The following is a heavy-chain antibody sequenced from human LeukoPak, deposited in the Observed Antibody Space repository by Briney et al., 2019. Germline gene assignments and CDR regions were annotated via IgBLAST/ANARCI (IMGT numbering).Heavy chain of an antibody. J-gene: IGHJ6*02. CDR3: ARDTGDMVRGFDV. Sequence: SETLSLTCTVSGGSIGSGDYYWSWIRQPPGKGLEWIGYIYYSGSTYYNPSLKSRVTISVDTSKNQFSLKLSSVTAADTAVYYCARDTGDMVRGFDVWGQGTTVTVSS. V-gene: IGHV4-30-4*01. CDR1: GGSIGSGDYY. D-gene: IGHD3-10*01. CDR2: IYYSGST.